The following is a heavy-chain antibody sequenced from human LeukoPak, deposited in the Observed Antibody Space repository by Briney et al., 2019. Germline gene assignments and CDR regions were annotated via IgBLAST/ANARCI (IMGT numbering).Heavy chain of an antibody. J-gene: IGHJ6*03. CDR2: IKQDGSEK. Sequence: GGSLRLSCAASGFTFSSYWMSWVRQAPGKGLEWVANIKQDGSEKYYVDSVKGRFTISRDNAKNSLYLQMNSLRAEDTAVYYCASRYSSGWYYYYYYMDVWGKGTTVTVSS. D-gene: IGHD6-19*01. CDR3: ASRYSSGWYYYYYYMDV. CDR1: GFTFSSYW. V-gene: IGHV3-7*01.